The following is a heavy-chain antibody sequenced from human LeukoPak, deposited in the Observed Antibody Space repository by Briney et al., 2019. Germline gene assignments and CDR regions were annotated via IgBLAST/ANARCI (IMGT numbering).Heavy chain of an antibody. V-gene: IGHV1-2*02. CDR3: ARGDYGSPYYFDY. D-gene: IGHD4-17*01. J-gene: IGHJ4*02. Sequence: ASVKVSCKASGYTFTGYYMHWVRQAPGQGLEWMGWINPNSGGTNYAQKFQGRVTMTRDTSISTAYMELSRLRSDDTAVYYCARGDYGSPYYFDYWGQGTLVTVSS. CDR2: INPNSGGT. CDR1: GYTFTGYY.